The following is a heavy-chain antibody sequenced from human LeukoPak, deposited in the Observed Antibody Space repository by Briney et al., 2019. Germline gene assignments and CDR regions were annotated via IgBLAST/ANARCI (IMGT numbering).Heavy chain of an antibody. CDR2: IYYSGST. CDR3: ARTGSTVTMLYPFDH. CDR1: GGSIRRYY. D-gene: IGHD4-17*01. J-gene: IGHJ4*02. V-gene: IGHV4-59*01. Sequence: SETLSLTCTVSGGSIRRYYWSWLRQPPGKGLEWIGYIYYSGSTNYNPSLKSRVSISVDTSKNQFSLKLSSVTAADTAVYYCARTGSTVTMLYPFDHWGQGTLVTVSS.